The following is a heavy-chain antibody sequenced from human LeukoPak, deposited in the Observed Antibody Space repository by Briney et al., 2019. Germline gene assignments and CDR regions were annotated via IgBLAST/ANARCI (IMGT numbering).Heavy chain of an antibody. CDR3: ARGRALRIQLWFRFDP. CDR1: GGSISSSSYY. V-gene: IGHV4-39*07. CDR2: INHSGST. J-gene: IGHJ5*02. D-gene: IGHD5-18*01. Sequence: PSETLSLTCTVSGGSISSSSYYWSWIRQPPGKGLEWIGEINHSGSTNYNPSLKSRVTISVDTSKNQFSLKLSSVTAADTAVYYCARGRALRIQLWFRFDPWGQGTLVTVSS.